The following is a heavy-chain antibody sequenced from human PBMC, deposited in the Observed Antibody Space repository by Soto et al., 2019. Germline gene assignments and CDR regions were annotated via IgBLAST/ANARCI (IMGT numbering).Heavy chain of an antibody. J-gene: IGHJ4*02. V-gene: IGHV3-7*01. Sequence: GGSRRLSWAASGFTFSSSLMNWVRQAPGKGLEWVAGIKEDGSEKYYVDFVKGRFTISRDNFENSLYLQMNSLRGEDTAVYFCARDRGYSSFDYWGLGTLVTVSS. CDR3: ARDRGYSSFDY. D-gene: IGHD4-4*01. CDR2: IKEDGSEK. CDR1: GFTFSSSL.